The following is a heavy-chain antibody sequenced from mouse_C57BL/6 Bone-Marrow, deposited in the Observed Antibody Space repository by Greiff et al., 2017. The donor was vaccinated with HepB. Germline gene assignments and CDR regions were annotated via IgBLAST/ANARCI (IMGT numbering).Heavy chain of an antibody. CDR2: IYPRSCNT. CDR1: GYTFTSYG. CDR3: ASYDYDGYFDV. J-gene: IGHJ1*03. V-gene: IGHV1-81*01. Sequence: VQLQQSGAELARPGASVKLSCKASGYTFTSYGISWVKQRTGQGLEWIGEIYPRSCNTYYNEKFKGKATLTADKSSSTAYMELRSLTSEDSAVYFCASYDYDGYFDVWGTGTTVTVSS. D-gene: IGHD2-4*01.